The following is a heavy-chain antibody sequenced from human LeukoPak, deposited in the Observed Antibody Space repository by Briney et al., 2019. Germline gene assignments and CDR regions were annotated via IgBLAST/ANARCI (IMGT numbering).Heavy chain of an antibody. Sequence: PGGSLRLSCAASGFTFSNAWMSWVRQAPGKGLEWVGRIKSKTDGGTTDYAAPVKGRFTISRDNAKNSLYLQMNSLRDEDTAVYYCARDSDKSGYYPDAFDIWGQGTMVTVSS. D-gene: IGHD3-22*01. CDR2: IKSKTDGGTT. CDR3: ARDSDKSGYYPDAFDI. J-gene: IGHJ3*02. V-gene: IGHV3-15*01. CDR1: GFTFSNAW.